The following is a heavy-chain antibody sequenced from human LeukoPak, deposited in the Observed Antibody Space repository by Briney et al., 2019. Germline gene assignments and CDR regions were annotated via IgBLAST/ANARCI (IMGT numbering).Heavy chain of an antibody. V-gene: IGHV1-2*02. CDR3: ARDFRRRWLQINPYYFDY. CDR2: INPNSGGT. Sequence: ASVKVSCTASGYTFTGYYMHWVRQAPGQGLEWMGWINPNSGGTNYAQKFQGRVTMTRDTSISTAYMELSRLRSDDTAVYYCARDFRRRWLQINPYYFDYWGQGTLVTVSS. D-gene: IGHD5-12*01. J-gene: IGHJ4*02. CDR1: GYTFTGYY.